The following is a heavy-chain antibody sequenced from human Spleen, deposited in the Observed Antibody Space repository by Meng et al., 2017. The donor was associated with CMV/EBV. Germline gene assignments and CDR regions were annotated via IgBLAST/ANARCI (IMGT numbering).Heavy chain of an antibody. Sequence: SETLSLTCTVSGGSISSSSYYWGWIRQPPGKGLEWIGIIYYSGSTYYNPSLKSRVTISVDTSNNQFSLKVSSVTAADTAVYYCARTDYGMDVWGQGTTVTVSS. CDR1: GGSISSSSYY. CDR2: IYYSGST. CDR3: ARTDYGMDV. J-gene: IGHJ6*02. V-gene: IGHV4-39*07. D-gene: IGHD4-17*01.